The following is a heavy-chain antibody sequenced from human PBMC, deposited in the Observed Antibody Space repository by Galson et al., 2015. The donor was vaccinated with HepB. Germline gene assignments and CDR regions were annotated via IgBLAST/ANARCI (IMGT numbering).Heavy chain of an antibody. V-gene: IGHV3-48*04. D-gene: IGHD6-13*01. CDR3: ARDLYWLGYSSSWYRTYGMDV. Sequence: SLRLSCAVSGFSLSAYSMNWVRQAPGKGLEWVSYISSQSWTIYHADYVKGRFTISRDNAKNSLYLQMNSLRAEDTAVYYCARDLYWLGYSSSWYRTYGMDVWGQGTTVTVSS. CDR2: ISSQSWTI. CDR1: GFSLSAYS. J-gene: IGHJ6*02.